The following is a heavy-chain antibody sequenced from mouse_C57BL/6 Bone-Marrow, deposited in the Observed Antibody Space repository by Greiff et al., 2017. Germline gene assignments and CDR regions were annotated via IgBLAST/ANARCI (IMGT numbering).Heavy chain of an antibody. CDR1: EYEFPSHD. J-gene: IGHJ2*01. D-gene: IGHD3-2*02. CDR2: INSDGGST. V-gene: IGHV5-2*01. CDR3: ARHGQLRLDYFDY. Sequence: DVKLVESGGGLVQPGESLKLSCESNEYEFPSHDMSWVRKTPETRLELVAAINSDGGSTYYPDTMERRFIISRDNTKKTLYLQMSSLRSEDTALYYCARHGQLRLDYFDYWGQGTTLTVSS.